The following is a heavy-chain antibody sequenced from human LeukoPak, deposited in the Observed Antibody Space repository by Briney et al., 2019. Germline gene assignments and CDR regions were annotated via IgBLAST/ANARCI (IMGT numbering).Heavy chain of an antibody. V-gene: IGHV4-34*01. CDR1: GGSFSGYY. CDR2: INHSGST. Sequence: SETLSLTCAVYGGSFSGYYWSWIRQPPGKGLEWIGEINHSGSTNYNPSLKSRVTISVDTSKNQFSLKLSSVTAADTAVYYCARRPLILTGYYYGMDVWGRGTTVTVSS. CDR3: ARRPLILTGYYYGMDV. D-gene: IGHD3-9*01. J-gene: IGHJ6*02.